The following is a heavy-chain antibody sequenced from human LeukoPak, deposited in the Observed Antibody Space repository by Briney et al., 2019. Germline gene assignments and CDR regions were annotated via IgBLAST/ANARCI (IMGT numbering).Heavy chain of an antibody. Sequence: GASVKVSCKASGYTFTSYGISWVRQAPGQGLEWLGWISVDNGNTKYAQKLQGRVTMTTDTSTTTAYMELRSLRSDDTAVYYCATIPALPDYWGQGTLVTVSS. V-gene: IGHV1-18*01. CDR3: ATIPALPDY. CDR2: ISVDNGNT. D-gene: IGHD2-15*01. CDR1: GYTFTSYG. J-gene: IGHJ4*02.